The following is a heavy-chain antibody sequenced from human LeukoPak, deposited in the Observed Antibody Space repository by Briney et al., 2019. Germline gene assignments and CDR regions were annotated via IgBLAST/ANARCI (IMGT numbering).Heavy chain of an antibody. D-gene: IGHD3-10*01. Sequence: PGGSLRLSCAASGFTFSSYYMHWVRQAPGKGLVWVSRIGGDGTKTNYADFVEGRFTISRDNAKNTPYLQMNSLTAEDTALYYCTRNPRGDGSSTFGYWGQGTLVTVSS. J-gene: IGHJ4*02. CDR3: TRNPRGDGSSTFGY. CDR1: GFTFSSYY. CDR2: IGGDGTKT. V-gene: IGHV3-74*01.